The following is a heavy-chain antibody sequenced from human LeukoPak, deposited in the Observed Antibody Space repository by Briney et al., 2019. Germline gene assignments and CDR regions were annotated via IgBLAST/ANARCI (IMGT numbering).Heavy chain of an antibody. J-gene: IGHJ4*02. D-gene: IGHD5-12*01. Sequence: GGSLRLSCAASGFTFSSYWMHWVRQAPGKGLVWVSRINSDGSSTSYADSVKGRFTISRDNAKNTLYLQMNSLRAEDTAVYYCAMGGYSGYDVDYWGQGTLVTVSS. CDR1: GFTFSSYW. V-gene: IGHV3-74*01. CDR3: AMGGYSGYDVDY. CDR2: INSDGSST.